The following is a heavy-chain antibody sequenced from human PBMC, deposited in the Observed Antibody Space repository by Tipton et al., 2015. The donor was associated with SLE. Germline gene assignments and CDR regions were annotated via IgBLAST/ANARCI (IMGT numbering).Heavy chain of an antibody. CDR1: GGSISLGSYY. CDR3: GKDPNGHSPRPAH. D-gene: IGHD2-8*01. V-gene: IGHV4-61*02. J-gene: IGHJ4*02. Sequence: TLSLTCTVSGGSISLGSYYWSWLRQPAGKGLEWIGRIYNTGSTNYKSSLQSRVTISLDTSNNQFSLKLSSVTAADTAVYYCGKDPNGHSPRPAHWGQGTLVTVSS. CDR2: IYNTGST.